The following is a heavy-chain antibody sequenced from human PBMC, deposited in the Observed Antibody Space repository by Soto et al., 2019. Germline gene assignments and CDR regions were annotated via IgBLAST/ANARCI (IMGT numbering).Heavy chain of an antibody. V-gene: IGHV1-46*01. CDR3: ARVPYDTTGYYAF. Sequence: ASVKVSCKTSGFTFTTYYIHWVRQAPGRGLEWMGMIDPSGGSTTYAQKFQGRITMTSDMSTSTVYMELSSPRSEDTAVYYCARVPYDTTGYYAFWGQGTLVTVSS. J-gene: IGHJ4*02. CDR1: GFTFTTYY. D-gene: IGHD3-22*01. CDR2: IDPSGGST.